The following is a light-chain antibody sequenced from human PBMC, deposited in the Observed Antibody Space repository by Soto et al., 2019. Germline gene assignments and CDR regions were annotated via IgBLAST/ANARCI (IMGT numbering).Light chain of an antibody. V-gene: IGKV1-5*03. CDR1: QTISSW. Sequence: DIQMTQSPSTLSGSVGDRVTITCRASQTISSWLAWYQQKPGKDPKLLIYKASTLKSGVPSRFSVSGRGTGSTPAISGLQPNDFATYYCQHYYCYSEAFGRGTKVEL. CDR2: KAS. CDR3: QHYYCYSEA. J-gene: IGKJ1*01.